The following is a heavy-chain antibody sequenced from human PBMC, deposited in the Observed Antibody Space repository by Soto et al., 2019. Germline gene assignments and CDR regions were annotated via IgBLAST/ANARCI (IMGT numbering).Heavy chain of an antibody. D-gene: IGHD5-18*01. CDR1: GGSISRGDYY. V-gene: IGHV4-30-4*01. CDR3: ARVGRTQLGDDY. Sequence: PSETLSLTCTVSGGSISRGDYYWSWIRQPPGKGLEWIGYIYYGGSTYYNPSLKSRVTISEDSSTNQFSLKLSSVTAADTALYYCARVGRTQLGDDYWGQGTLVTVSS. J-gene: IGHJ4*02. CDR2: IYYGGST.